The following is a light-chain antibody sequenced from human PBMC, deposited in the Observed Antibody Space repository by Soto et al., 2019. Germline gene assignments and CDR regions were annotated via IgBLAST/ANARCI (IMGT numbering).Light chain of an antibody. CDR1: QGIRNV. V-gene: IGKV1-6*01. CDR3: LQDYNVPFT. CDR2: AAS. J-gene: IGKJ3*01. Sequence: AIQMTQSPSSLSASVGYRVTITCRASQGIRNVLSWYQQKPGKAPKLLIYAASSLQSGVPSRFSGSGSGTYFTLTISSLQPEDFATYYCLQDYNVPFTFGPGTKVDVK.